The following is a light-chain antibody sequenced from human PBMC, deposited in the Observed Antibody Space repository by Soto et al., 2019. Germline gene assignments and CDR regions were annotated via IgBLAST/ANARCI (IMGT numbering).Light chain of an antibody. J-gene: IGLJ1*01. CDR1: KIGTKG. CDR3: QVWDRNSDHYV. V-gene: IGLV3-21*04. Sequence: SYELTQPPSVSVAPGTAARITCGGTKIGTKGVHWYQQKPGQAPVLVIYFDSDRPSGIPERFSGSNSGNTATLTISRVEVGDEADYYCQVWDRNSDHYVFGSGTKLTVL. CDR2: FDS.